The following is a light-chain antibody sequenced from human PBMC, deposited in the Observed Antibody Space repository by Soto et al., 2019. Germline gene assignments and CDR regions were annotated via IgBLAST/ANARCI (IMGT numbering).Light chain of an antibody. CDR3: CSSAPESTYV. CDR2: RGT. CDR1: SSDVGAYDA. V-gene: IGLV2-23*01. Sequence: QSVLAQPASVSGSPGQSITISCTGTSSDVGAYDAVSWYQQHPGKAPQVIIYRGTKRPSGVSTRFSGSVSGNTASLTVSGRQAEDEAEYFCCSSAPESTYVFGTWNKLTV. J-gene: IGLJ1*01.